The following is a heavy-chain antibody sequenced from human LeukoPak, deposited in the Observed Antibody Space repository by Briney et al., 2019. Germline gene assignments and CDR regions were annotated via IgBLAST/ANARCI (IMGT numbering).Heavy chain of an antibody. V-gene: IGHV3-23*01. D-gene: IGHD3-10*01. CDR3: AKDGGYGSGSYYPDY. J-gene: IGHJ4*02. CDR1: GFTFSNYA. Sequence: GGSLRLSCAASGFTFSNYAMTWVRQAPGKGLEWVSGIRAGGGSTNFADSVRGRFTLSTDNSKNTLYLQMNSLRAEDTAVYYCAKDGGYGSGSYYPDYWGQGTLVTVSS. CDR2: IRAGGGST.